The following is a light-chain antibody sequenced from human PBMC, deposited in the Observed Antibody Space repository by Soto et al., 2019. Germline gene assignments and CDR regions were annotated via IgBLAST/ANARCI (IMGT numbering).Light chain of an antibody. CDR2: AAS. CDR1: QSISTY. Sequence: DIQMTQSPSSLSASVGDRVTITCRASQSISTYLNWYQQKPGKVPKLLIYAASSLQSGVPSRLSGSGSGTDFTLPSSSLQPEDFATYYCQQTHTTFTFGGGTTVEIQ. J-gene: IGKJ4*01. CDR3: QQTHTTFT. V-gene: IGKV1-39*01.